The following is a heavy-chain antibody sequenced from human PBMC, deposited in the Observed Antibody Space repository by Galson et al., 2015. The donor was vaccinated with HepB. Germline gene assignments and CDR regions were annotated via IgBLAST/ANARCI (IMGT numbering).Heavy chain of an antibody. D-gene: IGHD4-17*01. CDR2: IYPGDSDA. CDR1: GYSFTSYW. CDR3: ASGYDYGDYVPSP. J-gene: IGHJ5*02. V-gene: IGHV5-51*01. Sequence: QSGAEVKKPGESLKISCKGSGYSFTSYWIGWVRQMPGKGLEWMGIIYPGDSDAKYSPSFQGQVTISADRSINTAYLQWSSLEASDTAMYYCASGYDYGDYVPSPWGQGTLVTVSS.